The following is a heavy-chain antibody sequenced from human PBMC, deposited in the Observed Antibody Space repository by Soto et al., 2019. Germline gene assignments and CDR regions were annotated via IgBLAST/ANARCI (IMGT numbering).Heavy chain of an antibody. CDR3: ATLNRAGTYYYGMDV. CDR1: GYTFTSYD. Sequence: QVQLVQSGAEVKKPGASVKVSCKASGYTFTSYDINWVRQATGQGLEWMGWMNPNSGNTGYAQKFQGRVTMTRNTARRTADMEVGSLRSEATAVYYCATLNRAGTYYYGMDVWGQGTTVTVSS. V-gene: IGHV1-8*01. J-gene: IGHJ6*02. CDR2: MNPNSGNT. D-gene: IGHD3-3*02.